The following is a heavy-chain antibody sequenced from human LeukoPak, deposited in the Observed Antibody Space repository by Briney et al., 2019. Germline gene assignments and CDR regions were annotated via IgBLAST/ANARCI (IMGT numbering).Heavy chain of an antibody. CDR3: ARRNLLYYYGSGSYYKRSNWFDP. CDR1: GGSFSSYH. D-gene: IGHD3-10*01. V-gene: IGHV4-34*01. J-gene: IGHJ5*02. CDR2: INHSGST. Sequence: NTSETLSLTCAVYGGSFSSYHWSWIRQSPGKGLEWIGEINHSGSTNYNPSLKSRVTISVDTSKNQFSLKLSSVTAADTAVYYCARRNLLYYYGSGSYYKRSNWFDPWGQGTLVTVSS.